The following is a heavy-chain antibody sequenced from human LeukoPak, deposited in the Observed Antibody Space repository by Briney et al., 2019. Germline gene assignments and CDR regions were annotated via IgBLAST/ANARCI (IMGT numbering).Heavy chain of an antibody. J-gene: IGHJ4*02. V-gene: IGHV3-74*01. CDR3: ARETAAAGDYYFDY. CDR2: INSDGSST. CDR1: GFTFSSYW. D-gene: IGHD6-13*01. Sequence: PGGSLRLSCAASGFTFSSYWMHWVRQAPGKGLVWVSRINSDGSSTSHADSVKGRFTISRDNAKNTLYLQMNSLRAEDTAVYYCARETAAAGDYYFDYWGQGTLVTVSS.